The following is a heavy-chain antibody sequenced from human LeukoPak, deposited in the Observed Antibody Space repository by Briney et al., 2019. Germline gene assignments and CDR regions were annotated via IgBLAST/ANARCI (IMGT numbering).Heavy chain of an antibody. V-gene: IGHV4-31*03. Sequence: SQTLSLTCTVSGGSISSGGYYWSWIRQHPGKGLEWIGYIYYSGSTYYSPSLKSRVTISVDTSKNQFSLKLSSVTAADTAVYYCGRGGGYYYDSSGYYCDYWGQGTLVTVSS. CDR3: GRGGGYYYDSSGYYCDY. CDR2: IYYSGST. CDR1: GGSISSGGYY. D-gene: IGHD3-22*01. J-gene: IGHJ4*02.